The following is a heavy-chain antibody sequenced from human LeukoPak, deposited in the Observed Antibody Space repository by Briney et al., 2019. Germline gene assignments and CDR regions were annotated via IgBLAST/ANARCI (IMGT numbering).Heavy chain of an antibody. CDR3: ARDHVAGGFDP. Sequence: ASVKVSCKASGYTFTSYNINWVRQAPGQGLEWMGIINPSGGSTSYAQKFQGRVTMTRDTSTSTVYMELSSLRSEDTAVYYCARDHVAGGFDPWGQGTLVTVSS. D-gene: IGHD2-15*01. CDR1: GYTFTSYN. J-gene: IGHJ5*02. CDR2: INPSGGST. V-gene: IGHV1-46*01.